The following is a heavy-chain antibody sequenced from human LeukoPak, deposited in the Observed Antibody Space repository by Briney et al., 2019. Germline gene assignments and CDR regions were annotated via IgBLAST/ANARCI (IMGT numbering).Heavy chain of an antibody. CDR2: MLHSGST. J-gene: IGHJ4*02. CDR3: AIQVVGATHMVFDY. CDR1: GYSISSGYY. V-gene: IGHV4-38-2*02. D-gene: IGHD1-26*01. Sequence: SETLSLTCTVSGYSISSGYYWGWNRQSPGKGLEWIVSMLHSGSTYYNPSLKSRVTTSVDTSKNQFPLKLSSVTAADTAVYYCAIQVVGATHMVFDYWGQGTLVTVSS.